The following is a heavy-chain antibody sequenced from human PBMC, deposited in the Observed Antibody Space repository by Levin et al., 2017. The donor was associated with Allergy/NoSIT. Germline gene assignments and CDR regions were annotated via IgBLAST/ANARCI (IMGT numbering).Heavy chain of an antibody. J-gene: IGHJ4*02. CDR3: ASSSSGNYYYLDS. V-gene: IGHV4-59*08. Sequence: SETLSLTCTVSTDSISSYYWSWIRQPPGKGLEWIGYIYYSRVTNYNPSLKSRVTMSVDTSKNQFSLKLSSVTAADAAVYYCASSSSGNYYYLDSWGQGTLVTVSS. CDR2: IYYSRVT. D-gene: IGHD3-22*01. CDR1: TDSISSYY.